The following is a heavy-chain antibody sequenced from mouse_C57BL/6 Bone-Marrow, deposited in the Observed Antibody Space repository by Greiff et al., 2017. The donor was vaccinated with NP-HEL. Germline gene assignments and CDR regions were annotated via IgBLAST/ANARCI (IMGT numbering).Heavy chain of an antibody. Sequence: VKLQESGAELARPGASVKLSCKASGYTFTSYGISWVKQRTGQGLEWIGEIYPRSGNTYYNEKFKGKATLTADKSSSTAYMELRSLTSEDSAVYFCARGYYYGSIGYWGQGTLVTVSA. CDR2: IYPRSGNT. D-gene: IGHD1-1*01. CDR1: GYTFTSYG. V-gene: IGHV1-81*01. CDR3: ARGYYYGSIGY. J-gene: IGHJ3*01.